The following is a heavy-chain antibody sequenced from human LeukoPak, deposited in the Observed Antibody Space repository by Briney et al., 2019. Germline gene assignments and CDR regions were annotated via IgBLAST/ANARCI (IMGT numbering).Heavy chain of an antibody. V-gene: IGHV3-23*01. CDR3: ARKSASGNYPLDY. CDR1: GFTFSSYG. D-gene: IGHD3-10*01. Sequence: GGTLRLSCAASGFTFSSYGMSWVRQAPGKGLEGVSAISGSGGGTYYADSVKGRFTISRDNAKNTVFLQMSSLRAEDTALYCCARKSASGNYPLDYWGQGTLVTVSS. CDR2: ISGSGGGT. J-gene: IGHJ4*02.